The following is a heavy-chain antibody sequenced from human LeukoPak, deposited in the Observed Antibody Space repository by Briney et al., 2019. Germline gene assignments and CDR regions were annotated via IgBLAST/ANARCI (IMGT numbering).Heavy chain of an antibody. J-gene: IGHJ4*02. D-gene: IGHD3-22*01. V-gene: IGHV4-39*07. CDR2: IYYSGSI. CDR1: GGSISSSSYY. Sequence: ASETLSLTCTVSGGSISSSSYYWGWIRQAPGKGLEWIASIYYSGSIYYNPSLKSRATISADTSKNEFSLKLSSVTAADTAVYYCARDSDSSGLDFDYWGQGTLVTVSS. CDR3: ARDSDSSGLDFDY.